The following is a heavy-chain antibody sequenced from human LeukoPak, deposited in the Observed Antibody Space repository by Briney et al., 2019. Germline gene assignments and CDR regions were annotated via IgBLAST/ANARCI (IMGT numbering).Heavy chain of an antibody. CDR3: VRDYIAAALYNWFDP. CDR1: GFTFSSYW. J-gene: IGHJ5*02. D-gene: IGHD6-13*01. Sequence: GGSLRLSCAASGFTFSSYWMHWVRQAPGKGLVWVSRINSDGSSTSYADSVKGRFTISRDNGKNTLYLQMNSLRVEDTAVYYCVRDYIAAALYNWFDPWGQGTLVTVSS. CDR2: INSDGSST. V-gene: IGHV3-74*01.